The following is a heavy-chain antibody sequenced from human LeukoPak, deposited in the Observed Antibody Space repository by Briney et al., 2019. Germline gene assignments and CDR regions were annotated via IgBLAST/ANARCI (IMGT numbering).Heavy chain of an antibody. CDR3: ARDIPDYYDSSGYIDY. CDR2: ISGSGGST. CDR1: GFTFSSYA. D-gene: IGHD3-22*01. Sequence: GGSLRLSCAASGFTFSSYAMSWVRQAPGKGLEWVSAISGSGGSTYYADSVKGRFTISRDNAKNSLYLQMNSLRAEDTAVYYCARDIPDYYDSSGYIDYWGQGTLVTVAS. J-gene: IGHJ4*02. V-gene: IGHV3-23*01.